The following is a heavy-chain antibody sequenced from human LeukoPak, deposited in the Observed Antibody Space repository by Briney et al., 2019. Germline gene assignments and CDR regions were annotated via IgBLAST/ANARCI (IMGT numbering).Heavy chain of an antibody. D-gene: IGHD6-19*01. Sequence: GGSLRLSCAASGFTFSSYSMNWVRQAPGKGLEWVSSISSSSSYIYYADSVKGRFTISRDNAKNSLYLQMNSLRAEDTAVYYCARDQRPVASPYGMDVWGQGAMVTVSS. CDR3: ARDQRPVASPYGMDV. CDR2: ISSSSSYI. J-gene: IGHJ6*02. V-gene: IGHV3-21*01. CDR1: GFTFSSYS.